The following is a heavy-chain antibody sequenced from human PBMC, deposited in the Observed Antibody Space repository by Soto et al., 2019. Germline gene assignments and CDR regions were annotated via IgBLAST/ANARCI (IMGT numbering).Heavy chain of an antibody. D-gene: IGHD6-19*01. CDR2: IYYSGST. CDR1: GGSVSSGSYY. Sequence: QVQLQESGPGLVKPSETLSLTCTVSGGSVSSGSYYWSWIRQPPGKGLEWIGYIYYSGSTNYNPSPTSRVTIYIASSKNPFSRRLNAVTAADTAVYYCASYSSGWYDVSYWGQGTLVTVSS. V-gene: IGHV4-61*03. J-gene: IGHJ4*02. CDR3: ASYSSGWYDVSY.